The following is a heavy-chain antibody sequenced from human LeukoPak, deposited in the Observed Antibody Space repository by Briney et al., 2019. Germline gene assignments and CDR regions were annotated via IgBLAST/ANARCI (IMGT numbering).Heavy chain of an antibody. CDR1: GFTFSSYS. J-gene: IGHJ4*02. V-gene: IGHV3-21*01. Sequence: GGSLRLSCAASGFTFSSYSMNWVRQAPGKGLEWVSSISSSSSYIYCADSVKGRFTISRDNAKNSLYLQMNSLRAEDTAVYYCARDGRTWATGSYWGQGTLVTVSS. CDR3: ARDGRTWATGSY. D-gene: IGHD1-14*01. CDR2: ISSSSSYI.